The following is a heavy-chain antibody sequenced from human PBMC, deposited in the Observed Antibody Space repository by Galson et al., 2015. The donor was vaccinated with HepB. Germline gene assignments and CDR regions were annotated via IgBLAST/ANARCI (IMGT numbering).Heavy chain of an antibody. CDR2: ISSSSTYI. Sequence: PRLSCAASGFTFSSYSMNWVRQAPGKGLEWVSSISSSSTYIYYADSVKGRFTISRDNAKNSLYLQMNSLRAEDTAMYYCARGPGLEFDYWGQGTLVTVSS. CDR3: ARGPGLEFDY. CDR1: GFTFSSYS. J-gene: IGHJ4*02. V-gene: IGHV3-21*01. D-gene: IGHD5/OR15-5a*01.